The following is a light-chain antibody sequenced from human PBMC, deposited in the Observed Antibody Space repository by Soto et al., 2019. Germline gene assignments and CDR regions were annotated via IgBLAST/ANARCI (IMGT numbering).Light chain of an antibody. J-gene: IGKJ2*01. Sequence: MTQSPSTLSASVGDRVTITCRASQSVGSYLAWYQQKPGQAPRLLIYGASTRATGIPARFSGSGSETDFTLTISSLQSEDFAVYYCQQYDSWPPSYTFGQGTKLEIK. CDR3: QQYDSWPPSYT. CDR2: GAS. V-gene: IGKV3-15*01. CDR1: QSVGSY.